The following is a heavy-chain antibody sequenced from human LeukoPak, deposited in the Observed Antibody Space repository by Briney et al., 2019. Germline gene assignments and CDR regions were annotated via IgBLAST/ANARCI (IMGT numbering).Heavy chain of an antibody. Sequence: GGSLRLSCAASGFTFSTYSMNWVRQAPGKGLEWVSAISNSGYTYYSDSLKGRVTISRDNAKSSLYLQMNSLRAEDTAVYYCARDRTMTGDRGIDYWGQGTPVTVSS. CDR2: ISNSGYT. CDR1: GFTFSTYS. V-gene: IGHV3-21*01. J-gene: IGHJ4*02. D-gene: IGHD3-22*01. CDR3: ARDRTMTGDRGIDY.